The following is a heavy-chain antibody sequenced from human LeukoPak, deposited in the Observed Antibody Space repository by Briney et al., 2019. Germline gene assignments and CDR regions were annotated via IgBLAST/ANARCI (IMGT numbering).Heavy chain of an antibody. CDR3: ARTLYGDSPLDY. Sequence: ASVKVSCKASGYTFTGYYMHWVRQAPGQGLEWMGWINPNSGGTNYAQKFQGRVTMTRDTSISTAYMERSRLRSDDTAVYYCARTLYGDSPLDYWGQGTLVTVSS. CDR2: INPNSGGT. CDR1: GYTFTGYY. V-gene: IGHV1-2*02. J-gene: IGHJ4*02. D-gene: IGHD4-17*01.